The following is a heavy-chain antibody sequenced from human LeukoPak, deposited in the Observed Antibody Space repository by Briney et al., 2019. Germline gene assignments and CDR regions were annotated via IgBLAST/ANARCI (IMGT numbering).Heavy chain of an antibody. CDR1: GFAVSNNR. CDR2: IYSDGNT. D-gene: IGHD1-26*01. J-gene: IGHJ1*01. CDR3: VREREGSNSEH. V-gene: IGHV3-53*01. Sequence: GGSLRLSCAASGFAVSNNRLSWVRQAPGMGLEWVSTIYSDGNTYYPDSVKGRFTISRDGSKNTLYLQLNSLRTEDTAIYYCVREREGSNSEHWGQGTLVTVSS.